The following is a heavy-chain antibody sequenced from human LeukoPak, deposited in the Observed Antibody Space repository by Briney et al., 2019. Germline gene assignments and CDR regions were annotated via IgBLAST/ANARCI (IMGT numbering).Heavy chain of an antibody. V-gene: IGHV4-39*07. CDR3: ARVGDTAFDF. Sequence: SETLSLTCTVSGGSISSSSYYWGWIRQPPGKGLEWIGSIYYSGSTYYNPSLKSRVTISVDKSKNQFSLKLTSVTAADTAVYYCARVGDTAFDFWGPGTLVTVSS. D-gene: IGHD1-26*01. J-gene: IGHJ4*02. CDR2: IYYSGST. CDR1: GGSISSSSYY.